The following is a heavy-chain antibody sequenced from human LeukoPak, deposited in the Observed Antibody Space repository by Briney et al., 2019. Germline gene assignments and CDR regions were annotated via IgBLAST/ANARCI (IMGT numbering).Heavy chain of an antibody. Sequence: GGSLRLSCAASGFTFSSYTMNWVRKAPGKGLEWVSSISSSSSYIYYADSVKGRFTISRDNAKNSLYLQMNSLRAEDTAVYYCARDRRTMTTCDYWGQGSLVTVSS. CDR1: GFTFSSYT. J-gene: IGHJ4*02. D-gene: IGHD4-17*01. V-gene: IGHV3-21*01. CDR2: ISSSSSYI. CDR3: ARDRRTMTTCDY.